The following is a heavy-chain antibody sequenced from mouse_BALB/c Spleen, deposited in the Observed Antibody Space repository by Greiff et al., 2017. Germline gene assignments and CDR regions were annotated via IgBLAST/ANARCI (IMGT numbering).Heavy chain of an antibody. J-gene: IGHJ4*01. V-gene: IGHV5-6-2*01. D-gene: IGHD1-1*01. Sequence: EVKLMESGGGLVKLGGSLKLSCAASGFTFSSYYMSWVRQTPEKRLELVAAINSNGGSTYYPDTVKGRFTISRDNAKNTLYLQMSSLKSEDTALYYCARQGSYYYYAMDYWGQGTSVTVSS. CDR1: GFTFSSYY. CDR3: ARQGSYYYYAMDY. CDR2: INSNGGST.